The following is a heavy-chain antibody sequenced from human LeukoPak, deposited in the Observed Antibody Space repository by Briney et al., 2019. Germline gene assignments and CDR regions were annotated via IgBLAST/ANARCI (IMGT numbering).Heavy chain of an antibody. Sequence: SVKVSCKASGGTFSSYAISWVRQAPGQGLEWMGGIIPIFGTANYAQKFQGRVTITANESTSTAYMELSSLRSEDTAVYYCARTVYSSSWHDYWGQGTLVTVSS. D-gene: IGHD6-13*01. V-gene: IGHV1-69*01. CDR1: GGTFSSYA. CDR3: ARTVYSSSWHDY. CDR2: IIPIFGTA. J-gene: IGHJ4*02.